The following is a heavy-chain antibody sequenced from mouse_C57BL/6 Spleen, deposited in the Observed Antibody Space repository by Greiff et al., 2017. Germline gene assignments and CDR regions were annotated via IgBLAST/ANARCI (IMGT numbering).Heavy chain of an antibody. CDR2: IYPRDGST. V-gene: IGHV1-85*01. CDR1: GYTFTSYD. J-gene: IGHJ4*01. CDR3: AKDSWYYAMDY. Sequence: QVQLKQSGPELVKPGASVKLSCKASGYTFTSYDINWVKQRPGQGLEWIGWIYPRDGSTKYNEKFKGKATLTVDTSSSTAYMELHSLTSEDSAVYFCAKDSWYYAMDYWGQGTSVAVSS.